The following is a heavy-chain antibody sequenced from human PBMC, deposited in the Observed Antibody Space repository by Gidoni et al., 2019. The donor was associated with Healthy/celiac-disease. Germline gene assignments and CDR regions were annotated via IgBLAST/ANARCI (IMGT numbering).Heavy chain of an antibody. CDR1: GGSISSGGYY. Sequence: QVQLQESGPGLVKPSQTLSLPRTFSGGSISSGGYYWSWIRQHPGKGLEWIGYIYYSGSTYYNPSLKSRVTISVDTSKNQFSLKLSSVTAADTAVYYCARDSEPNYYDNPPLGYWGQGTLVTVSS. D-gene: IGHD3-22*01. CDR2: IYYSGST. V-gene: IGHV4-31*03. J-gene: IGHJ4*02. CDR3: ARDSEPNYYDNPPLGY.